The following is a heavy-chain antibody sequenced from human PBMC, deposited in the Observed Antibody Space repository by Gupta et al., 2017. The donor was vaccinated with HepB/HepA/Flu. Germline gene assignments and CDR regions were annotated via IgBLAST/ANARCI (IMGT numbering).Heavy chain of an antibody. D-gene: IGHD6-6*01. CDR3: VKHSDGSSGLGMDV. CDR1: GFTFRHFG. V-gene: IGHV3-30*18. Sequence: QVQLVESGRGVVQSGMSLRLFCAASGFTFRHFGLHWVRRAQGKGLELVAFISADGTTKYYADSVKGRFTISKDNSKNTRSLEMNSRRAEDTAVYYCVKHSDGSSGLGMDVWGQGSTVTDSS. J-gene: IGHJ6*02. CDR2: ISADGTTK.